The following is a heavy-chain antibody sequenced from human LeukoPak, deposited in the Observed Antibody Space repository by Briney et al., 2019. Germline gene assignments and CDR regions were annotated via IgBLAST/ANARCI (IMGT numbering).Heavy chain of an antibody. CDR2: IYHSGTT. V-gene: IGHV4-4*02. Sequence: SETLSLTCAVSGDSFSSNYWWNWVRQSPGKGLEWIGEIYHSGTTDYNPSLKSRVSISLDKSKNQLSLKVNSVTAADTAVYYCARDRGGLTYGKDIWGQGTTVTVSS. CDR3: ARDRGGLTYGKDI. D-gene: IGHD2-15*01. CDR1: GDSFSSNYW. J-gene: IGHJ6*02.